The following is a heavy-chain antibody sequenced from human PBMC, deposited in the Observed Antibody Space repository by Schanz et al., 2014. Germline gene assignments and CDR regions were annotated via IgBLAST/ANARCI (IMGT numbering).Heavy chain of an antibody. CDR2: IYHSGST. CDR3: AGMATVTYFDF. CDR1: GGSISSGGSS. Sequence: QLQLQESGSGLVKPSQTLSLTCGVSGGSISSGGSSWNWIRLPPGKGLEWIGYIYHSGSTYYNPSRKSRGTISVDRSKTQFSLIRNSVTAADTAVYYCAGMATVTYFDFWGQGALVTVSS. V-gene: IGHV4-30-2*01. D-gene: IGHD4-17*01. J-gene: IGHJ4*02.